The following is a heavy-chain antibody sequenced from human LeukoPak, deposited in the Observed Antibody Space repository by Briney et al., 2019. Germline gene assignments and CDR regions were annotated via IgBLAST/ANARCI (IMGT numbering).Heavy chain of an antibody. Sequence: GGSLRLSCAASGFTFSSYAMSWVRQAPGKGLEWVSAISGSGGSTYYADSVKGRFTISRDNSKNTLYLQMNSLRAEDTAIYYCAKDDDYGGNPDYWGQGTLVTVSS. CDR3: AKDDDYGGNPDY. D-gene: IGHD4-23*01. CDR1: GFTFSSYA. CDR2: ISGSGGST. J-gene: IGHJ4*02. V-gene: IGHV3-23*01.